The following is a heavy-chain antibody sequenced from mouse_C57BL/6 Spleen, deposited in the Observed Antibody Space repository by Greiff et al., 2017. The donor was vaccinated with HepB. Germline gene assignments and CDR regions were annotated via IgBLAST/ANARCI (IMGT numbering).Heavy chain of an antibody. D-gene: IGHD1-1*01. V-gene: IGHV1-64*01. J-gene: IGHJ4*01. CDR3: ARLPDYYGYAMDY. CDR1: GYTFTSYW. Sequence: VQLQQPGAELVKPGASVKLSCKASGYTFTSYWMHWVKQRPGQGLEWIGMIHPNSGSTNYNEKFKSKATLTVDKSSSTAYMQLSSLTSEDSAVYYCARLPDYYGYAMDYWGQGTSVTVSS. CDR2: IHPNSGST.